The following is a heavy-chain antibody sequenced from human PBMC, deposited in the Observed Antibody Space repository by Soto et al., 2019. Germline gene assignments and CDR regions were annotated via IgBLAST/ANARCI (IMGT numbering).Heavy chain of an antibody. Sequence: VASVKVSCKASGGTFSSYAISWVRQAPGQGLEWMGGIIPIFGTANYAQKFQGRVTITADKSTSTAYMELSSLRSEDTAVYYCARDYYDSSGYYCLDYWGQGTLVTVSS. CDR3: ARDYYDSSGYYCLDY. V-gene: IGHV1-69*06. D-gene: IGHD3-22*01. J-gene: IGHJ4*02. CDR2: IIPIFGTA. CDR1: GGTFSSYA.